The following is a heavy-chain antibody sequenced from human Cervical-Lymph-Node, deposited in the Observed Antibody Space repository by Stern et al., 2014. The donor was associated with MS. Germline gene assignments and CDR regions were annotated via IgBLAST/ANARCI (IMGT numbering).Heavy chain of an antibody. CDR3: AAARRSWNYFEY. J-gene: IGHJ4*02. CDR2: IYYSGST. Sequence: QLQLQESGPGLVKPSETLSLTCTVSDDSLSSYYWSWIRQPPGKELEWIGYIYYSGSTNYNPSLKSRVIISVDTSKNQFSLKLSSVTAADTAVYYCAAARRSWNYFEYWGQGTLVTVSS. V-gene: IGHV4-59*01. CDR1: DDSLSSYY. D-gene: IGHD2-15*01.